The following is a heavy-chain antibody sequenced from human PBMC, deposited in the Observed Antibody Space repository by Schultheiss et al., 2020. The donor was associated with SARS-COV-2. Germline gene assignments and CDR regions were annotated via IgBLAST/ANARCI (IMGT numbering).Heavy chain of an antibody. CDR2: MNPNSGNT. Sequence: ASVKVSCKASGYTFTSYDINWVRQATGQGLEWMGWMNPNSGNTGYAQKFQGRVTMTRNTSISTAYMELSSLRSEDTAVYYCARALHSGYDLVRIGPDYWGQGTLVTVSS. J-gene: IGHJ4*02. CDR1: GYTFTSYD. D-gene: IGHD5-12*01. V-gene: IGHV1-8*01. CDR3: ARALHSGYDLVRIGPDY.